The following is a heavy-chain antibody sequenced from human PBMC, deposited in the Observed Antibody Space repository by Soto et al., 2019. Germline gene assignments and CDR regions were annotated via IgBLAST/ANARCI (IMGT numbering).Heavy chain of an antibody. J-gene: IGHJ1*01. CDR3: ATRDYDILTGYLHI. D-gene: IGHD3-9*01. CDR1: EHTSTIYY. CDR2: INADSGDT. Sequence: QAHLVQSGAEVWKPGASVKVSCQALEHTSTIYYIHWVRQARGQGLEWMGWINADSGDTTYAEDFRGRVTFTRDTSTSTFHMELSRLRLDDTAMYFCATRDYDILTGYLHIWGQGTLITVSS. V-gene: IGHV1-2*02.